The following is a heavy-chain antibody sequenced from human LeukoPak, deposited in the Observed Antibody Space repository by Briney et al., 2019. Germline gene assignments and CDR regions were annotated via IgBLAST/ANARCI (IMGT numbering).Heavy chain of an antibody. Sequence: GESLQISCKGSGSHFTSYWIGWARPLPGKGLEGMGIIYPGDSDTRYSPSFQGQVTISADKSISTAYLQWSSLKASDTAMYYCARQGGLYCSSTSCYEVPYYGMDVWGKGTTVTVSS. CDR3: ARQGGLYCSSTSCYEVPYYGMDV. J-gene: IGHJ6*04. CDR2: IYPGDSDT. CDR1: GSHFTSYW. V-gene: IGHV5-51*01. D-gene: IGHD2-2*01.